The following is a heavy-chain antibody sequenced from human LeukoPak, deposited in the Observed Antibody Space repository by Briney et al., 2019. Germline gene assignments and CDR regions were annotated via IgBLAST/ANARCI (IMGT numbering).Heavy chain of an antibody. CDR3: ARNHVAIQWFGEGGFDP. CDR1: GYAFTDYY. CDR2: FNPDNGGT. J-gene: IGHJ5*02. Sequence: ASVKVSCKASGYAFTDYYVHWVRQAPGQGLEWMGWFNPDNGGTNSVQKFQGRVTMTGDTSMRTVYMELTRLRSDDTAVYYCARNHVAIQWFGEGGFDPWGQGTLVTVS. D-gene: IGHD3-10*01. V-gene: IGHV1-2*02.